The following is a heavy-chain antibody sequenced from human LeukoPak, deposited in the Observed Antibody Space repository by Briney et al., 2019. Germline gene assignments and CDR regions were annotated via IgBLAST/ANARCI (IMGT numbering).Heavy chain of an antibody. CDR3: ARGLRVRGSYYFDY. CDR1: GFIFTTYD. CDR2: MNPNSGNT. J-gene: IGHJ4*02. D-gene: IGHD1-26*01. Sequence: ASVKVSCKASGFIFTTYDINWVRQATGQGLEWMGWMNPNSGNTGYAQKFQGRVTITRNTSISTAYMELSSLRSEDTAVYYCARGLRVRGSYYFDYWGQGTLVTVSS. V-gene: IGHV1-8*03.